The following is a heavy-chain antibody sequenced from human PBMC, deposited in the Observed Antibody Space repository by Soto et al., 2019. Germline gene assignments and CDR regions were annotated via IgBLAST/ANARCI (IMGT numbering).Heavy chain of an antibody. D-gene: IGHD6-6*01. CDR3: ARERPRPVGFARRYDDYGMDV. CDR1: GYTFTSYG. CDR2: ISAYNGNT. J-gene: IGHJ6*02. V-gene: IGHV1-18*01. Sequence: QVQLVQSGAEVKKPGASVKVSCKASGYTFTSYGISWVRQAPGQGLEWMGWISAYNGNTNYAQKLQGRVTMTTDTSTSTAYMELRSLGSDDTAVYYCARERPRPVGFARRYDDYGMDVWGQGTTVTVSS.